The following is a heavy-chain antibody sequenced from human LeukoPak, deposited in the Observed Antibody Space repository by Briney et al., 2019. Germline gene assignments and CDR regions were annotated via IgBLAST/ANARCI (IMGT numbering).Heavy chain of an antibody. Sequence: GGSLRLSCAASGFTFSSYAMHWVRQAPGKGLEWVAVISYDGSNKYYADSVKGRFTISRDNSMNTLYLQMNSLRAEDTAVYYCELRDGYNWWNYYYYYMDVWGKGTTVTVSS. V-gene: IGHV3-30*01. CDR3: ELRDGYNWWNYYYYYMDV. D-gene: IGHD5-24*01. CDR2: ISYDGSNK. CDR1: GFTFSSYA. J-gene: IGHJ6*03.